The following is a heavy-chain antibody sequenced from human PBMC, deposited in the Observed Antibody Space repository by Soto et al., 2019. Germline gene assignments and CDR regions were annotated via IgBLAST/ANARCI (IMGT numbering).Heavy chain of an antibody. CDR1: GFTFSSYG. CDR2: ISYDGSNK. V-gene: IGHV3-30*18. Sequence: GGSLRLSCAASGFTFSSYGMHWVRQAPGKGLEWVAVISYDGSNKYYADSVKGRFTISRDNSKNTLYLQMNSLRAEDTAVYYCAKDLEMATINWGQGNLVTVSS. J-gene: IGHJ4*02. D-gene: IGHD5-12*01. CDR3: AKDLEMATIN.